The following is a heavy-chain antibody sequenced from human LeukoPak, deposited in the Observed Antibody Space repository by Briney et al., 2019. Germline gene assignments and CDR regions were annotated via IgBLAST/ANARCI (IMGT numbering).Heavy chain of an antibody. CDR3: ARDPLRHGVFTFDY. CDR1: GGSVNSGSYY. D-gene: IGHD4-17*01. J-gene: IGHJ4*02. V-gene: IGHV4-31*03. Sequence: SETLSLPCTVSGGSVNSGSYYWSWIRQHPGKGLEWMGYTSYIGSPYYNSSLKSRLTISVDTSKNQFSLKLSSVTAADTAVYYCARDPLRHGVFTFDYWGQDIVDRVSS. CDR2: TSYIGSP.